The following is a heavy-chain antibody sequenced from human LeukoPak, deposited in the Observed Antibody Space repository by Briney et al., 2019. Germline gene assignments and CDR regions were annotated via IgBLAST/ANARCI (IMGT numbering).Heavy chain of an antibody. V-gene: IGHV4-39*07. J-gene: IGHJ4*02. D-gene: IGHD2/OR15-2a*01. Sequence: SETLSLTCTVSGGSISSSSHYWGWIRQPPGKGLEWIGSIYYSGSTYYNPSLKSRVTISVDTSKNQFSLKLSSVTAADTAVYYCARATRGSVFYYWGQGTLVTVSS. CDR1: GGSISSSSHY. CDR3: ARATRGSVFYY. CDR2: IYYSGST.